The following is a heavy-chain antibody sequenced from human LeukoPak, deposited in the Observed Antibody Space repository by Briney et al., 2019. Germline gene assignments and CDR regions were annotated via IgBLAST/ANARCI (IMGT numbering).Heavy chain of an antibody. CDR1: AGSISSGDYY. CDR2: IYYRGST. Sequence: PSETLSLTRTVSAGSISSGDYYWSWIRQPPGKGLEWIGYIYYRGSTYYNPSLKSRVTISVNTSKNQYSLKLSSVTDANMAVYYSARVERQDTAMASTYYFDYWGQGTLVTVSS. J-gene: IGHJ4*02. D-gene: IGHD5-18*01. CDR3: ARVERQDTAMASTYYFDY. V-gene: IGHV4-30-4*01.